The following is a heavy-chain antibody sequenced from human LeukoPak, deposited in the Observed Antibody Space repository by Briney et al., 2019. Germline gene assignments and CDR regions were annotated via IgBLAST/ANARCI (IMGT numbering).Heavy chain of an antibody. CDR3: ARVYGGKSYYFDY. Sequence: PGGSLRLSCAASGFTFSTYSMNWVRQAPGKGLEWVSYISSSSVTVYYADSVKGRFTISRDNAKNSLYLQMNSLRAEDTAVYYCARVYGGKSYYFDYWGQGTLVTVSS. J-gene: IGHJ4*02. CDR2: ISSSSVTV. D-gene: IGHD4-23*01. V-gene: IGHV3-48*04. CDR1: GFTFSTYS.